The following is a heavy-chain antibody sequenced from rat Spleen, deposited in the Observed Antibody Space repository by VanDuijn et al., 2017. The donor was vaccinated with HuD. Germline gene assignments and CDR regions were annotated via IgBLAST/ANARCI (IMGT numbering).Heavy chain of an antibody. CDR3: ARQEYNKYYFDY. CDR1: GFTFSDYS. J-gene: IGHJ2*01. V-gene: IGHV5-22*01. D-gene: IGHD1-10*01. Sequence: EVQLVESGGGLVQPGRSLKLSCAASGFTFSDYSMAWVRQSPKKGLEWVATIIYDGSRTYYRDSLKGRFTISRDNAKTTLYLQMNSLRSEDTATYYCARQEYNKYYFDYWGQGVMVTVSS. CDR2: IIYDGSRT.